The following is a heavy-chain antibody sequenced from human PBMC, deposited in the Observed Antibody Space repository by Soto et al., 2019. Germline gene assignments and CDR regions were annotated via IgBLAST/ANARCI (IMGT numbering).Heavy chain of an antibody. V-gene: IGHV4-61*08. D-gene: IGHD1-1*01. CDR3: ARDRGDRTIDY. Sequence: SETLSLTCTVSGGSISSGGYYWSWIRQHPGKGLEWIGYIYYSGSTNYNPSLKSRVTISVDTSKNQFSLKLSSVTAADTAVYYCARDRGDRTIDYWGQGTLVTVSS. CDR1: GGSISSGGYY. CDR2: IYYSGST. J-gene: IGHJ4*02.